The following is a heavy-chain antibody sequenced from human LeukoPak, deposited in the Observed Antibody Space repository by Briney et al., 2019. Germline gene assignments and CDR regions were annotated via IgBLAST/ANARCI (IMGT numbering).Heavy chain of an antibody. CDR1: GFTFSSYW. CDR3: ARDRCSGGSCYDY. J-gene: IGHJ4*02. Sequence: GGSLRLSCAASGFTFSSYWMNWVRQAPGKGLVWVSRIASDGSSTTYADSVKGRFTISRDNAKNSLYLQMNSLRAEDTAVYYCARDRCSGGSCYDYWGQGTLVTVSS. D-gene: IGHD2-15*01. CDR2: IASDGSST. V-gene: IGHV3-74*01.